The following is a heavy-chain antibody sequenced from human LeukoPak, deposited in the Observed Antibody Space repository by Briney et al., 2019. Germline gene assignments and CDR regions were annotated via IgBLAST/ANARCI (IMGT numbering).Heavy chain of an antibody. CDR2: TYYRSKWYN. D-gene: IGHD4-17*01. J-gene: IGHJ3*02. CDR1: GDSVPSNNVT. Sequence: SQTLSLTCAISGDSVPSNNVTWNSIRKSPSRGLEWLGRTYYRSKWYNDYAVSVKSRITINPDTSKNQFSLQLNSVTPEDTAVYYCARAIRISSDYHAFDIWGQGTMVTVSS. V-gene: IGHV6-1*01. CDR3: ARAIRISSDYHAFDI.